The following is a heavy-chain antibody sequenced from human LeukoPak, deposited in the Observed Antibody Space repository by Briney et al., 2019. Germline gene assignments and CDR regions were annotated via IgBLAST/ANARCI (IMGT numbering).Heavy chain of an antibody. CDR2: ISAYNGNT. D-gene: IGHD6-6*01. Sequence: ASVKVSCKASGYTFTSYGISWVRQAPGQGLEWMGWISAYNGNTNYAQKLQGRVTMTTDTSTSTAYMELRSLRSDDTAMYYCARDSDGGVAARPLDYWGQGTLVTVSS. J-gene: IGHJ4*02. CDR3: ARDSDGGVAARPLDY. CDR1: GYTFTSYG. V-gene: IGHV1-18*01.